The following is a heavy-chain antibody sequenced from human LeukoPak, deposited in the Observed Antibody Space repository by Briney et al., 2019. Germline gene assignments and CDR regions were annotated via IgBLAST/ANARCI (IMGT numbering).Heavy chain of an antibody. CDR1: GSIFTSYW. CDR3: ARLGPPYYYYYGMDV. CDR2: IYPGDSDT. V-gene: IGHV5-51*01. J-gene: IGHJ6*02. Sequence: GASLQISCKGSGSIFTSYWIGWVRPLPGEGLEWMGIIYPGDSDTRYSPSFQGQVTISADKSISTAYLQWSSLKASDTAMYYCARLGPPYYYYYGMDVGGQGTTVTVSS.